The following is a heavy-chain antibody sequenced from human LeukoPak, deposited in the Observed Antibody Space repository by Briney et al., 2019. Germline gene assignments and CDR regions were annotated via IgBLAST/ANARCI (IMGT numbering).Heavy chain of an antibody. CDR1: GGSISSGSYY. Sequence: SEILSLTCTVSGGSISSGSYYWSWIRQPAGKGLEWIGRIYTSGSTNYNPSLKSRVTISVDTSKNQFSLKLSSVTAADTAVYYCAREPPGFPRTFDYWGQGTLVTVSS. V-gene: IGHV4-61*02. J-gene: IGHJ4*02. D-gene: IGHD1-14*01. CDR3: AREPPGFPRTFDY. CDR2: IYTSGST.